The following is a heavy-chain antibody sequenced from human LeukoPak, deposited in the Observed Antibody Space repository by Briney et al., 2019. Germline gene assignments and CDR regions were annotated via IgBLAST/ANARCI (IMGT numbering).Heavy chain of an antibody. CDR3: AKEPPTTVTTDPSAFDI. CDR2: ISGSGGST. CDR1: GFTFSNAW. D-gene: IGHD4-17*01. Sequence: GGSLRLSCAASGFTFSNAWMSWVRQAPGKGLEWVSAISGSGGSTYYADSVKGRFTISRDNSKNTLYLQMNSLRAEDTAVYYCAKEPPTTVTTDPSAFDIWGQGTMVTVSS. V-gene: IGHV3-23*01. J-gene: IGHJ3*02.